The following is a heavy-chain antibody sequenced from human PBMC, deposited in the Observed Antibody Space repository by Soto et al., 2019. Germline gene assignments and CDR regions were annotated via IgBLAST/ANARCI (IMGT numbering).Heavy chain of an antibody. J-gene: IGHJ4*01. CDR2: VKSKADGGSG. CDR1: GFPFDPYV. V-gene: IGHV3-15*01. Sequence: TGGSLRLSCVASGFPFDPYVMAWVRQAPGKGLEWVGRVKSKADGGSGDYAAPVKGRFVVSRDDSKDIVYLQMNSLKIEDTGVYYCTTDSRTTLPEIRFDYWGHGTQVTVSS. D-gene: IGHD1-26*01. CDR3: TTDSRTTLPEIRFDY.